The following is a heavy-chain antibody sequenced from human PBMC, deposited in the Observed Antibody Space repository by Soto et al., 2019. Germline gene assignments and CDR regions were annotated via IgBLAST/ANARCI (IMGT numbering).Heavy chain of an antibody. V-gene: IGHV1-24*01. Sequence: ASVKVSCKVSGYTLTELSMHWVRQAPGKGLEWMGGFDPEDGETIYAQKFQGRVTMTEDTSTDTAYMELSSLRSEDTAVYYCATSYGSGSYYSGHYYYGMDVWGQGTTVTVS. D-gene: IGHD3-10*01. CDR2: FDPEDGET. CDR1: GYTLTELS. CDR3: ATSYGSGSYYSGHYYYGMDV. J-gene: IGHJ6*02.